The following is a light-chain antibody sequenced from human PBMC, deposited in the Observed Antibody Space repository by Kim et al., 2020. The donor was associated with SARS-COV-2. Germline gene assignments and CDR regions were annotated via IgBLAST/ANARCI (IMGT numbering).Light chain of an antibody. CDR3: SAWDSSLTAWV. Sequence: QTARHTRTGNSNDVGDQGAACLQLQQGHPPKLLSDRFSPRPSGISARFSASRSGNAAALTLTGLQPEDEADYYCSAWDSSLTAWVFGGGTQVTV. V-gene: IGLV10-54*04. CDR2: RFS. J-gene: IGLJ3*02. CDR1: SNDVGDQG.